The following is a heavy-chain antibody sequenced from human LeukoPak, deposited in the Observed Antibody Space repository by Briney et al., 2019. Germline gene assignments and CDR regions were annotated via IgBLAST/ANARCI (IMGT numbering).Heavy chain of an antibody. J-gene: IGHJ4*02. Sequence: GGSLRLSCAASGFTFSSYGMHWVRQAPGKGLEWVAFIRYDGSNKYYADSVKGRFTISRDNSKNTLYLQMNSLRAEDTAVYYCAKDPVPAAIGGGYWGQGTLVTVPS. V-gene: IGHV3-30*02. CDR3: AKDPVPAAIGGGY. CDR2: IRYDGSNK. D-gene: IGHD2-2*02. CDR1: GFTFSSYG.